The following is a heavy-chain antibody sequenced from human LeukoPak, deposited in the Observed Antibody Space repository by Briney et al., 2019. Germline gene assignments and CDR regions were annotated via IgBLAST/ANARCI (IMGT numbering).Heavy chain of an antibody. D-gene: IGHD4-17*01. Sequence: SERLSLTGSVSGGAIIGHWWSWVRQTPGKGLEWIGDVFYSGSNNYNPSLKSRLTISLDTSKNQFSLNLRSVTATDTAMYYCARRNTADASIDFWGQGTLVTASS. CDR1: GGAIIGHW. J-gene: IGHJ4*02. CDR3: ARRNTADASIDF. V-gene: IGHV4-59*08. CDR2: VFYSGSN.